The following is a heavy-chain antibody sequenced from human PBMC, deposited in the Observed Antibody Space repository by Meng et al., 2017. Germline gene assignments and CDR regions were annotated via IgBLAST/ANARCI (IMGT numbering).Heavy chain of an antibody. J-gene: IGHJ2*01. CDR3: ARDKMAGGWGKIYWYFDL. CDR2: ISYDGSNK. Sequence: GDRGEAGGGVAPPGRSLRLACAASGFTFSSYAMHWVRQAPGKGLEWVAVISYDGSNKYYADSVKGRFTISRDNSKNTLYLQMNSLRAEDTAVYYCARDKMAGGWGKIYWYFDLWGRGTLVTVSS. CDR1: GFTFSSYA. D-gene: IGHD6-19*01. V-gene: IGHV3-30*04.